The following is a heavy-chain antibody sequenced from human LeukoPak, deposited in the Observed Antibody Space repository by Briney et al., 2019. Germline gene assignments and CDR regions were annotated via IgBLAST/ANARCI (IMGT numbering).Heavy chain of an antibody. V-gene: IGHV4-59*01. Sequence: PSETLSLTCTVSGGSISSYYWSWIRQPPGKGLEWIGYIYYSGSTNYNPSLKSRVTISVDTSKNQFSLRLSSVTAADTATYYCALRGVNNWFDPWGQGTLVTVSS. D-gene: IGHD3-10*01. CDR3: ALRGVNNWFDP. J-gene: IGHJ5*02. CDR2: IYYSGST. CDR1: GGSISSYY.